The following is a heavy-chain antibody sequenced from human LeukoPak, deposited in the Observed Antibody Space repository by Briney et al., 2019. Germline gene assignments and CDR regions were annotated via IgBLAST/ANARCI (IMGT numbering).Heavy chain of an antibody. CDR2: IRSKAYGGTT. J-gene: IGHJ4*02. Sequence: PGGSLRLSCTASGFTFGDYAMSWFRQAPGKGREWVGLIRSKAYGGTTEYAASVKGRFTISRDDSKSIAYLQMNSLKTEDTALYYCSRVPSVTAPDYWGQGTLVTVSS. CDR1: GFTFGDYA. D-gene: IGHD2-21*02. V-gene: IGHV3-49*03. CDR3: SRVPSVTAPDY.